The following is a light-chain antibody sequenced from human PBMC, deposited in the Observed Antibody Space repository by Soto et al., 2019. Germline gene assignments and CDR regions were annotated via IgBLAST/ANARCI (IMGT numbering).Light chain of an antibody. V-gene: IGKV3-15*01. Sequence: EIVMTQSPATLSVSPGERATLSCRASENLNTNLAWYQQRPGQPPRLLMYGASTRATGVPARFTGSGSGTDFTLTISSLQFEDSAVYFCQQYNNWPPYTFGQGTKVDIK. CDR3: QQYNNWPPYT. CDR2: GAS. J-gene: IGKJ2*01. CDR1: ENLNTN.